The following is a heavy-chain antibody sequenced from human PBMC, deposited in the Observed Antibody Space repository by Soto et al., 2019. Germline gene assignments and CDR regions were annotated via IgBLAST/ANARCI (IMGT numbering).Heavy chain of an antibody. CDR1: GYSFTSYG. CDR3: ARDHDFPTPRYDY. Sequence: GASVKLSCEACGYSFTSYGISWVRQAPGQGLEWMGWISAYNGNTNYAQKLQGRVTMTTDTSTSTAYMELRSLRSDDTAVYYCARDHDFPTPRYDYWGQGTLVTVSS. D-gene: IGHD3-3*01. CDR2: ISAYNGNT. V-gene: IGHV1-18*01. J-gene: IGHJ4*02.